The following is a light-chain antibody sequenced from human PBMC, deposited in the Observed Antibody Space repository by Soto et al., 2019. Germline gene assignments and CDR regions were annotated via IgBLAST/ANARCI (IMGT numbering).Light chain of an antibody. J-gene: IGLJ1*01. Sequence: QSAPTQPRSVSGSPGQSVTISCTGTSSDVGGYNYVSWYQQHPGKAPKLMIYDVSKRPSGIPDRFSGSKSGNTASLTISGLQAEDEADYYCCSYAGSYLGVFGTGTKVTVL. CDR3: CSYAGSYLGV. V-gene: IGLV2-11*01. CDR1: SSDVGGYNY. CDR2: DVS.